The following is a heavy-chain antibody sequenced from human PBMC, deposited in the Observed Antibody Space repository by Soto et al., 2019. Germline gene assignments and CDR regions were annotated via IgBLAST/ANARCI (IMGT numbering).Heavy chain of an antibody. CDR2: IQNSGST. D-gene: IGHD2-15*01. CDR3: AGRRGYKWFDP. V-gene: IGHV3-53*01. J-gene: IGHJ5*02. Sequence: EVQLVESGGGLIQPGGSLRLSCAASGFTVSNNYMSWVRQAPGKGLEWVSVIQNSGSTYYADSVKGRFTISRDNSKNTLYVQMNSLRGEDTAVYYCAGRRGYKWFDPWGQGTLVTVSS. CDR1: GFTVSNNY.